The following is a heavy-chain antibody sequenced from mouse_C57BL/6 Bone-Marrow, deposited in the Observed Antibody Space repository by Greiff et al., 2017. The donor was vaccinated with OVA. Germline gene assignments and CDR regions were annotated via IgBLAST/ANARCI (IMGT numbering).Heavy chain of an antibody. CDR3: ERSGEIYYGNYWCFDV. D-gene: IGHD2-1*01. V-gene: IGHV1-81*01. CDR2: IYPRSGNT. Sequence: QVQLKQSGAELARPGASVKLSCTASGYTFTSYGISWVKQRTGQGLEWIGEIYPRSGNTYYNEKFKGKATLTADKSSSTAYMGLRSLRCEDSAVYCCERSGEIYYGNYWCFDVGDRGNAVTV. CDR1: GYTFTSYG. J-gene: IGHJ1*03.